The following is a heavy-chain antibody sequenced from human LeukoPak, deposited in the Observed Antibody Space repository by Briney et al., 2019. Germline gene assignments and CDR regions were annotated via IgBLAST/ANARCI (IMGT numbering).Heavy chain of an antibody. J-gene: IGHJ4*02. CDR1: EFTFSNYG. CDR2: ISYDGSNK. V-gene: IGHV3-30*18. D-gene: IGHD6-19*01. Sequence: GGSLRLSCAASEFTFSNYGMHWVRQAPGKGLEWVAVISYDGSNKFYEDSVKGRFTISRDKSKNTLYLQMSSLRAEDTAVYYCAKAGYSSGWRNFDYWGQGTLVTVSS. CDR3: AKAGYSSGWRNFDY.